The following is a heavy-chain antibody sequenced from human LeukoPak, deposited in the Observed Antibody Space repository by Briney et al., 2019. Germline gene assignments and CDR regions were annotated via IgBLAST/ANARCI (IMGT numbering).Heavy chain of an antibody. CDR1: GFTFSSYA. V-gene: IGHV3-23*01. CDR2: ISGSSGST. CDR3: AKDLDPYDFWSGYYEGDWFDP. J-gene: IGHJ5*02. D-gene: IGHD3-3*01. Sequence: GGSLRLSCAASGFTFSSYAMSWVRQAPGKGLEWVSAISGSSGSTYYADSVKGRFTISRDNSKNTLYLQMNSLRAEDTAVYYCAKDLDPYDFWSGYYEGDWFDPWGQGALVTVSS.